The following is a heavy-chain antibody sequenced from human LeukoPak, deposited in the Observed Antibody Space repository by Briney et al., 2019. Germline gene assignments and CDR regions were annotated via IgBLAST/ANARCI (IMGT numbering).Heavy chain of an antibody. CDR2: IYYSGST. V-gene: IGHV4-39*07. D-gene: IGHD1-26*01. Sequence: PSETLSLTCTVSGGSISSSSYYWGWIRQPPGKGLEWIGSIYYSGSTYYNPSLKSRVTISVDTSKNQFSLKLSSVTAADTAVYYCARDPSGATTFDYWGQGTLVTVSS. CDR1: GGSISSSSYY. CDR3: ARDPSGATTFDY. J-gene: IGHJ4*02.